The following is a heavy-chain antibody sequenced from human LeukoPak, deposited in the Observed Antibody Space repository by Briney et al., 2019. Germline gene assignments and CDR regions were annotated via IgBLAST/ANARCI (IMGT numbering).Heavy chain of an antibody. CDR2: IYYSGST. Sequence: SETLSLTCTVSGGSISSYYWSWIRQPPGKGLEWIGYIYYSGSTNYNPSLKSRVTISVDTSENQFSLKLSSVTAADTAVYYCARGKSSGYYLHFDYWGQGTLVTVSS. CDR1: GGSISSYY. CDR3: ARGKSSGYYLHFDY. J-gene: IGHJ4*02. D-gene: IGHD3-22*01. V-gene: IGHV4-59*01.